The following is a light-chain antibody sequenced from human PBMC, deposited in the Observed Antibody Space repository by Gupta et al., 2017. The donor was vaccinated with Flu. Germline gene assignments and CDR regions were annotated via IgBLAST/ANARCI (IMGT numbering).Light chain of an antibody. Sequence: EIVLTQSPGTLSLSPGERATLSCRASQSVASTFLAWYQQKRGQAPRLLIYGASNRAAGIPDKFSGSGSGTDFTLIISRLEPEDFAVYYCQQYSSSPRTFGQGTKLEIK. CDR3: QQYSSSPRT. CDR2: GAS. V-gene: IGKV3-20*01. J-gene: IGKJ2*01. CDR1: QSVASTF.